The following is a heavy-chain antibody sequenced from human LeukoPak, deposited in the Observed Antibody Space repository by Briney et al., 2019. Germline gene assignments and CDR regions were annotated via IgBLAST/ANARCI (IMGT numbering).Heavy chain of an antibody. V-gene: IGHV3-9*01. CDR1: GFTFDDYA. CDR3: ASQEMGDGYNYGFDY. Sequence: GGSLRLSCAASGFTFDDYAMHWVRQAPGKGLEWVSGISWNSGSIGYADAVKGRFTISRDNAKNSLYLQMNSLRAEDTAVYYCASQEMGDGYNYGFDYWGQGTLVTVSS. J-gene: IGHJ4*02. CDR2: ISWNSGSI. D-gene: IGHD5-24*01.